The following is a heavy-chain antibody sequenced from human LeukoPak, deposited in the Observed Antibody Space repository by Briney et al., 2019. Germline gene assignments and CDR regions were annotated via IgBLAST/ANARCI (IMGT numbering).Heavy chain of an antibody. V-gene: IGHV4-61*01. CDR2: IYYSGST. J-gene: IGHJ4*02. CDR1: GGSVSSGSYY. D-gene: IGHD3-22*01. CDR3: ARMGALYYYDSSGYRELDY. Sequence: PSETLSLTCTVSGGSVSSGSYYWSWIRQPPGKGLEWIGYIYYSGSTNYNPSLKSRVTISVDTSKNQFSLKLSSVTAADTAVYYCARMGALYYYDSSGYRELDYWGQGTLVTVSS.